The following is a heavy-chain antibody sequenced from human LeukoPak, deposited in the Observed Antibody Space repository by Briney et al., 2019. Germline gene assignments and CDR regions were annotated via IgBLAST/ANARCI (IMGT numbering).Heavy chain of an antibody. CDR1: GGSISSYY. D-gene: IGHD6-13*01. Sequence: PSENLSLTCTVSGGSISSYYWSRLRQPQGKGLEWIGYINYSGSTNHNHSLKSRVTISVDTSKNHFSLKLSSVTAADTAVYYCARNVLSAAGTELWGQGTLVTVSS. J-gene: IGHJ4*02. CDR2: INYSGST. CDR3: ARNVLSAAGTEL. V-gene: IGHV4-59*01.